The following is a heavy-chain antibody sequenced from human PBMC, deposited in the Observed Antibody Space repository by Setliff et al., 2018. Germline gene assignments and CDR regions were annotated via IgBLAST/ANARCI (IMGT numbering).Heavy chain of an antibody. CDR1: GGSISSGSYY. CDR2: LHTSGST. V-gene: IGHV4-61*02. J-gene: IGHJ4*02. D-gene: IGHD3-9*01. CDR3: ARERYFDWFFEY. Sequence: NPSETLSLTCAVSGGSISSGSYYWSWIRQPAGKGLEWVGCLHTSGSTNYNPSLKSRVTISVDTSKNQFSLKLSSVTAADTAVYYCARERYFDWFFEYWGRGTLVTVSS.